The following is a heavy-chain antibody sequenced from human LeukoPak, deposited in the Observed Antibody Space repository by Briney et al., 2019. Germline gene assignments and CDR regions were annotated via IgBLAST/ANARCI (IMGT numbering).Heavy chain of an antibody. D-gene: IGHD2-2*01. Sequence: PSQTLSLTCTVSGGSISSGGYYWSWIRQHPGKGLEWIGYIYYSGSTYYNPSLKSRVTISVDRSKNQFSLKLSSVTAADTAVYYCARDSIRNWFDPWGQGTLVTVSS. CDR3: ARDSIRNWFDP. CDR2: IYYSGST. J-gene: IGHJ5*02. V-gene: IGHV4-31*03. CDR1: GGSISSGGYY.